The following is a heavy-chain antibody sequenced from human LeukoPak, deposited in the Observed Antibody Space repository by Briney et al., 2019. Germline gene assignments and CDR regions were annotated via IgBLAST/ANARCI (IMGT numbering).Heavy chain of an antibody. V-gene: IGHV3-23*01. CDR2: ISGVGGTT. Sequence: PGGSLRLSCAASGFTFSSYVMSWVSQAPGKGLEWVSAISGVGGTTYYADSVKGRFTIPRDNSKNTLYLQMNSLRAEDTAVYYCAKTYSSSWSTDYWGQGTLVTVSS. CDR1: GFTFSSYV. D-gene: IGHD6-13*01. CDR3: AKTYSSSWSTDY. J-gene: IGHJ4*02.